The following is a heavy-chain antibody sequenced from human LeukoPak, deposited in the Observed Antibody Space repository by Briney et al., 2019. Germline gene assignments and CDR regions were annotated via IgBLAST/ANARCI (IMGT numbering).Heavy chain of an antibody. CDR1: GFSFSSYG. D-gene: IGHD3-16*01. J-gene: IGHJ4*02. V-gene: IGHV3-33*06. CDR3: AKDYLPKSFAAYGGTDY. Sequence: PGRSLRLSCTASGFSFSSYGMHWVRRAPGKGLEWLAVIWYDGNNKYYADSVKGRFTVSRDNSKNILYLQMNSLRAEDTAVYFCAKDYLPKSFAAYGGTDYWGQGTLVTASS. CDR2: IWYDGNNK.